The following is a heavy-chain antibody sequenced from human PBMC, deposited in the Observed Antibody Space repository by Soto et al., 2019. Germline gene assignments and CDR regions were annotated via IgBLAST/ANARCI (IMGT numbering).Heavy chain of an antibody. CDR1: GFTFGDYA. J-gene: IGHJ4*02. CDR2: IRNDIYDETT. D-gene: IGHD5-12*01. Sequence: GGSLRLSCTASGFTFGDYAINWVRQVPGKGLEWLGFIRNDIYDETTEYAASVKGRIIISRDDSKSMAYVQMDSLKTEGTGVYYCTRGRDGYNPYYFLYWGQGALVTVSS. V-gene: IGHV3-49*04. CDR3: TRGRDGYNPYYFLY.